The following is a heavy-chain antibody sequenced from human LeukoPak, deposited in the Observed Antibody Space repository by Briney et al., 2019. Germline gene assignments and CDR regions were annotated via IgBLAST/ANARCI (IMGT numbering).Heavy chain of an antibody. D-gene: IGHD6-19*01. V-gene: IGHV4-61*05. Sequence: PSETLSLTCTVSGGSISSSSYYWGWIRQPPGKGLEWIGYIHTRGSTNYNPSLKSRVTISVDTSKNQFSLKLSSVTAADTAVYYCAGNSGWYVYNYWGQGTLVSVSS. CDR1: GGSISSSSYY. J-gene: IGHJ4*02. CDR3: AGNSGWYVYNY. CDR2: IHTRGST.